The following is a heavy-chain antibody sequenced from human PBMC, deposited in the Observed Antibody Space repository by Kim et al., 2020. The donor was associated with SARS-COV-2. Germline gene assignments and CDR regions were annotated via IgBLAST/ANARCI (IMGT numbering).Heavy chain of an antibody. CDR2: ISAYNGNT. Sequence: ASVKVSCKASGYTFTSYGISWVRQAPGQGLEWMGWISAYNGNTNYAQKLQGRVTMTTDTSTSTAYMELRSLRSDDTAVYYCASSLDGYNFVDFDYWGQGTLVTVPS. D-gene: IGHD5-12*01. V-gene: IGHV1-18*04. CDR1: GYTFTSYG. CDR3: ASSLDGYNFVDFDY. J-gene: IGHJ4*02.